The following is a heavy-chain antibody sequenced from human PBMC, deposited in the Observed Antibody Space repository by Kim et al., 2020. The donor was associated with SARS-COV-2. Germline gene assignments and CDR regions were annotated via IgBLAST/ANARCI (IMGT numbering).Heavy chain of an antibody. Sequence: ASVKVSCKASGYTFTSYGISWVRQAPGQGLEWMGWISAYNGNTNYAQKLQGRVTMTTDTSTSTAYMELRSLRSDDTAVYYCARNMRKDGSGPKTYYYYYGMDVWGQGTTVTVSS. D-gene: IGHD3-10*01. CDR2: ISAYNGNT. J-gene: IGHJ6*02. V-gene: IGHV1-18*01. CDR3: ARNMRKDGSGPKTYYYYYGMDV. CDR1: GYTFTSYG.